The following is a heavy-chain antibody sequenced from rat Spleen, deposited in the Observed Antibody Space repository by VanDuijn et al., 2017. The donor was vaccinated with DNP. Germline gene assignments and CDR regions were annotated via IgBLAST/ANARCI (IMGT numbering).Heavy chain of an antibody. J-gene: IGHJ1*01. CDR1: GFTFSYYW. Sequence: EVQLVESGGDLVQPGRSLKLSCVASGFTFSYYWMAWIRQVPGKGLEWIASITGGGGTTSYPDSVKGRFTISRDNAKSTLYLQMDSLRSEDTATYYCARHYGGYSYYWYFDFWGPGTMVTVSS. CDR2: ITGGGGTT. CDR3: ARHYGGYSYYWYFDF. V-gene: IGHV5-31*01. D-gene: IGHD1-11*01.